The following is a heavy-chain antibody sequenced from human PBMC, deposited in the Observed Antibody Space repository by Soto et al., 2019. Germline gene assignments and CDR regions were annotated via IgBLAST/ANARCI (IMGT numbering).Heavy chain of an antibody. CDR3: ASGYSSSSAYYYYYYGMDV. J-gene: IGHJ6*02. Sequence: ASVKVSCKASGGTFSSYAISWVRQAPGQGLEWMGGIIPIFGTANYAQKFQGRVTITADESTSTAYMELSSLRSEDTAVYYCASGYSSSSAYYYYYYGMDVWGQGTTVTVSS. CDR2: IIPIFGTA. D-gene: IGHD6-6*01. CDR1: GGTFSSYA. V-gene: IGHV1-69*13.